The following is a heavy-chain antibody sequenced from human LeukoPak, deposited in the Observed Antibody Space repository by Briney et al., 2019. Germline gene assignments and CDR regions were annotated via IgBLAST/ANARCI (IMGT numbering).Heavy chain of an antibody. V-gene: IGHV4-34*01. CDR2: VNHSGST. CDR1: GGSFSGYY. Sequence: SETLSLTCAVYGGSFSGYYWSWIRQPPGKGLEWIGDVNHSGSTNYNPSLKSRVTISVDTSKNQFSLKLSSVTAADTAVYHCARVLSIVVVPGGTFWFDPWGQGTLVTVSS. J-gene: IGHJ5*02. D-gene: IGHD2-2*01. CDR3: ARVLSIVVVPGGTFWFDP.